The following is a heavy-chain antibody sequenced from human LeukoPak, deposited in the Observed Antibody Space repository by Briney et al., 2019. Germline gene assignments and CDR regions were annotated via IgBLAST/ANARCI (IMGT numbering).Heavy chain of an antibody. CDR3: ATTGTRYYYYYYGMDV. D-gene: IGHD1-1*01. CDR1: GFTFSSYS. V-gene: IGHV3-21*01. J-gene: IGHJ6*02. CDR2: ISSSSSHI. Sequence: GGSLRLSCAASGFTFSSYSMNWVRQAPGKGLEWVSSISSSSSHIYYADSVKGRFTISRDNAKNSLYLQMNSLRAEDTAVYYCATTGTRYYYYYYGMDVWGQGTTVTVSS.